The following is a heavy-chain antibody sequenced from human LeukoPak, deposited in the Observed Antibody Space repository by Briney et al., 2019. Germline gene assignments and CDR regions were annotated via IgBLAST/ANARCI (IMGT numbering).Heavy chain of an antibody. D-gene: IGHD3-3*01. V-gene: IGHV1-18*01. CDR3: ARTRKWIFGVVRNYYYYMDV. Sequence: ASVKVSCKASGYTFTSYGISWVRQAPGQGLEWMGWISAYNGNTNYAQKLQGRVTMTTDTSTSTAYMELRSLRSDDTAVYYCARTRKWIFGVVRNYYYYMDVWGKGTMVTVSS. CDR1: GYTFTSYG. J-gene: IGHJ6*03. CDR2: ISAYNGNT.